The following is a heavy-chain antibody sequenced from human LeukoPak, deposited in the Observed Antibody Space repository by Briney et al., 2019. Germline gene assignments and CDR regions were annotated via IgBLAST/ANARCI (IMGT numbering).Heavy chain of an antibody. CDR2: IIPIFGTA. V-gene: IGHV1-69*05. CDR1: GGTFSSYA. J-gene: IGHJ4*02. CDR3: ARDQGIAAAGTFYCFDY. Sequence: SVKVSCKASGGTFSSYAISWVRQAPRQGLEWMGRIIPIFGTANYAQKFQGRVTITTDESTSTAYMELSSLRSEDTAVYYCARDQGIAAAGTFYCFDYWGQGTLVTVSS. D-gene: IGHD6-13*01.